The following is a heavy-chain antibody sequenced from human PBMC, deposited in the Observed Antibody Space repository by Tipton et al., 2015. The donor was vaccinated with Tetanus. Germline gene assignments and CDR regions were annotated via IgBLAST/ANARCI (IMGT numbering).Heavy chain of an antibody. CDR3: ARRSLTNYGLDV. J-gene: IGHJ6*02. Sequence: SLRLSCAASGFTSESHYMHWVRQTPGKGLLWISRINPDGRRTNYADSVKGRFTISRDNAKNTVYLQMNSLRAEDTAVYFCARRSLTNYGLDVWGQGTPVTVCS. D-gene: IGHD1-1*01. CDR2: INPDGRRT. V-gene: IGHV3-74*01. CDR1: GFTSESHY.